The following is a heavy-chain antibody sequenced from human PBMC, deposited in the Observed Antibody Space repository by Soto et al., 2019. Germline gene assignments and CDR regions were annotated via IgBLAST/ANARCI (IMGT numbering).Heavy chain of an antibody. J-gene: IGHJ4*02. V-gene: IGHV3-23*01. CDR2: ISGSGGST. Sequence: EVQLLESGGGLVQPGGSLRLSCAASGFTFSSYGMNWVRQAPGKGLEWVSGISGSGGSTHYADSVRGRFTISRDNSKNTLYRQMNSLRAEDTAVYYCAKQSPYSNSWYGVDYWGQGTLVTVSS. CDR1: GFTFSSYG. D-gene: IGHD6-13*01. CDR3: AKQSPYSNSWYGVDY.